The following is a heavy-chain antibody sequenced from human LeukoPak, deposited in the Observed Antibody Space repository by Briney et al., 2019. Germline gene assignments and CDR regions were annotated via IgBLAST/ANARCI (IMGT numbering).Heavy chain of an antibody. CDR2: SDPEDGET. Sequence: GASVKVSCKVSGHTLSGLAMHWVRQATGKGLEWMGGSDPEDGETIYAQKFKGRVTMTEDTATDTAYMELRSLRSEDTAVYYCAYRPPGDESFDIWSQGTLVTVSS. CDR3: AYRPPGDESFDI. V-gene: IGHV1-24*01. CDR1: GHTLSGLA. J-gene: IGHJ3*02. D-gene: IGHD3-16*01.